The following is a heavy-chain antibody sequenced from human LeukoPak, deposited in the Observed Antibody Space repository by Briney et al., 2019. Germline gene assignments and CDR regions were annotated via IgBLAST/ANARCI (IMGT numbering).Heavy chain of an antibody. V-gene: IGHV3-21*01. D-gene: IGHD2-15*01. Sequence: GGSLRLSCAASGFTFSSYSMNWVRQAPGKGLEWVSSISSSSSYIYYADSVKGRFTISRDNAKNSLYLQMNSLRAEDTAVYYCARGRRDIVVVVAADHGRFDPWGQGTLVTVSS. CDR3: ARGRRDIVVVVAADHGRFDP. CDR2: ISSSSSYI. J-gene: IGHJ5*02. CDR1: GFTFSSYS.